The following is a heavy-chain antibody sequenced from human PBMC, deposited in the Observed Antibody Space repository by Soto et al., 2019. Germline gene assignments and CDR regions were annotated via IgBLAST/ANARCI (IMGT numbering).Heavy chain of an antibody. J-gene: IGHJ4*02. Sequence: QVQLVQSGAEVKKSGASVKVSCKASGYTFTGYYIHWVRQAPGQGPEWMGEISPKSGGKKYAQRFKGRVNMNRDTSINTVYMELSNLSPDDTAVYYCGKGRSGDVGVFYWGQGTLVTVYS. V-gene: IGHV1-2*02. D-gene: IGHD1-26*01. CDR2: ISPKSGGK. CDR1: GYTFTGYY. CDR3: GKGRSGDVGVFY.